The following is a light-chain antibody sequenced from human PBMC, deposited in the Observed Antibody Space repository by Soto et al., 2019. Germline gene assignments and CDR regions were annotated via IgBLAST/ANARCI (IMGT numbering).Light chain of an antibody. J-gene: IGKJ3*01. CDR3: QQYYSTPFT. CDR1: QSVLYSSNNNNY. Sequence: DIVMTQSPDSLAVSLGERATINCKSSQSVLYSSNNNNYLAWYQQKPGQPPKLLIYWASTRESGVPDRFSGSGSGTDFTLTISTLQAEDVAVYYCQQYYSTPFTFGPGTKVDI. V-gene: IGKV4-1*01. CDR2: WAS.